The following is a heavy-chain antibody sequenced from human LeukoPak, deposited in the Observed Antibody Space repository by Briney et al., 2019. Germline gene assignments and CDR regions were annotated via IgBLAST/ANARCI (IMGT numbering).Heavy chain of an antibody. Sequence: ASVKVSCKASGYTFTNYDINWVRQATAQGLEWMGWMYPKSGNTGFAQKFQGRVSMTRSSSIGTAYMELSSLTFEDTAVYYCARTAGDLDYWGQGTLVTVSS. CDR3: ARTAGDLDY. CDR1: GYTFTNYD. V-gene: IGHV1-8*01. D-gene: IGHD3-10*01. J-gene: IGHJ4*02. CDR2: MYPKSGNT.